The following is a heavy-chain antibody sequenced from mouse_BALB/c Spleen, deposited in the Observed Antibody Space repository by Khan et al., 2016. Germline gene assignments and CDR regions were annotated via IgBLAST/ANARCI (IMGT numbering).Heavy chain of an antibody. D-gene: IGHD2-3*01. CDR1: GYTFTNYG. CDR3: AIEGYDCYYKAWFAY. V-gene: IGHV9-3-1*01. Sequence: QIQLVQSGPELKKPGETVKISCKASGYTFTNYGMNWVKQAPGKGLKWMGWINTYTGEPTYADDFKGRFAFSLETSASTAYLQINNLKNEDTATYFCAIEGYDCYYKAWFAYWGQGTLVTVSA. J-gene: IGHJ3*01. CDR2: INTYTGEP.